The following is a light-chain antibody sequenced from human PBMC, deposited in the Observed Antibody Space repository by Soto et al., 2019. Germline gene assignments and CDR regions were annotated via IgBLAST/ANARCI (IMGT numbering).Light chain of an antibody. CDR3: QQSHNSFT. Sequence: EIVLPQSPGTLSLSPGERATLSCRASQSVSSSYLAWYQQKPGQAPRLLIYAASSRTTGIPDRFSGSGSGTDFTLTISRLEPEDFAVYYCQQSHNSFTFGQGTRLEIK. CDR1: QSVSSSY. CDR2: AAS. V-gene: IGKV3-20*01. J-gene: IGKJ5*01.